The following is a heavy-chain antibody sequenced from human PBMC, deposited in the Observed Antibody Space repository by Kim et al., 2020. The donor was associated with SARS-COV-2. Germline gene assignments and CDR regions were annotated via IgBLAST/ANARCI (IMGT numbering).Heavy chain of an antibody. Sequence: FTISRDNAKNTLYLQMNSLRAEDTAVYYCARVPYYYDSSGYLPDLNAFDIWGQGTMVTVSS. V-gene: IGHV3-74*01. CDR3: ARVPYYYDSSGYLPDLNAFDI. J-gene: IGHJ3*02. D-gene: IGHD3-22*01.